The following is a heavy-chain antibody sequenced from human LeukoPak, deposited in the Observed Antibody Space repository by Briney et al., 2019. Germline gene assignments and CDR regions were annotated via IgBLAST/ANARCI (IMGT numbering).Heavy chain of an antibody. CDR1: GFTFSSYW. D-gene: IGHD3-22*01. V-gene: IGHV3-74*01. Sequence: GGSLRLSCAASGFTFSSYWMHWVRQAPGKGLVWVSRINSDGSSTTYEDSVKGRFTISRENAKNTLYLQMNSLRAEDTAVYYCARVAAWDSSGYLFDYWGQGTLVTVSS. J-gene: IGHJ4*02. CDR3: ARVAAWDSSGYLFDY. CDR2: INSDGSST.